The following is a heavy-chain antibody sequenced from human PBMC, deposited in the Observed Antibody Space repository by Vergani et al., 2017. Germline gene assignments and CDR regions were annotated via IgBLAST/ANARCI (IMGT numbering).Heavy chain of an antibody. V-gene: IGHV4-39*01. D-gene: IGHD5-24*01. Sequence: QLQLQESGPGLVKPSETLSLTCTVSGGSISSSSYYWGWIRQPPGKGLEWIGSIYYSGSTYYNPSLKSRVTISVDTSKNQFSLKLSSVTAADTAVYYCARGVATTQLDYWGQGTLVTVSS. CDR3: ARGVATTQLDY. J-gene: IGHJ4*02. CDR2: IYYSGST. CDR1: GGSISSSSYY.